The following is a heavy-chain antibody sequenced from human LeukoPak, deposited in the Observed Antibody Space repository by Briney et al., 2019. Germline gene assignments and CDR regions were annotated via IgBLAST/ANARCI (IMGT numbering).Heavy chain of an antibody. CDR2: INWNGGST. V-gene: IGHV3-20*04. CDR1: GFTFDYYG. CDR3: AREAELTYCSSTSCSTDAFDI. Sequence: GVSLRLSCAASGFTFDYYGMSWVRQAPGKGLEWVSGINWNGGSTGYADSVKGRFTISRDDAKNSLYLQMNSLRAEDTALYYCAREAELTYCSSTSCSTDAFDIWGQGTMVTVSS. D-gene: IGHD2-2*01. J-gene: IGHJ3*02.